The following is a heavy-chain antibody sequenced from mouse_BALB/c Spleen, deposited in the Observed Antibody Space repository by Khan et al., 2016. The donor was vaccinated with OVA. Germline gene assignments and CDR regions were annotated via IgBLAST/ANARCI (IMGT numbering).Heavy chain of an antibody. CDR3: ARNYYGSSLYWYVDV. D-gene: IGHD1-1*01. Sequence: VQLQESGAELVKPGASVKLSCKASGYTFTSYDINWVRQRPEQGLEWIGWIFPGDGSTKYNEKFKGKATLTSDKSSSTAYMQLSRLTSEASAVFFVARNYYGSSLYWYVDVWGAGTTVTVSS. V-gene: IGHV1-85*01. J-gene: IGHJ1*01. CDR2: IFPGDGST. CDR1: GYTFTSYD.